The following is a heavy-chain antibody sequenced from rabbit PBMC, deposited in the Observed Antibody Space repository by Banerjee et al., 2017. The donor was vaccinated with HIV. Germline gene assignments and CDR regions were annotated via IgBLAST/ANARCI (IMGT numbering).Heavy chain of an antibody. CDR2: IYVGSSGST. Sequence: QEQLEESGGDLVKPEGSLTLTCTASGFSFSSNYYMCWVRQAPGKGLEWIASIYVGSSGSTYYASWAKGRFTISRASSTTVTLQMTSLTAADTATYFCARDSFAGYAGYGYANLNLWAQAPSSPS. CDR1: GFSFSSNYY. J-gene: IGHJ4*01. V-gene: IGHV1S45*01. CDR3: ARDSFAGYAGYGYANLNL. D-gene: IGHD6-1*01.